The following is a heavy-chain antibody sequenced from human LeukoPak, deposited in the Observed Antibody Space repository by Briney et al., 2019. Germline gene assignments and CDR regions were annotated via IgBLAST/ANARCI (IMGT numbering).Heavy chain of an antibody. V-gene: IGHV1-2*02. CDR1: GYTFTGYY. CDR3: ARGDDAAADAFDI. Sequence: PWASVKVSCKASGYTFTGYYMHWVRQAPGQGLEWMGWINPNSGGTNYAQRFQGRVTMTRDTSISTAYMELSRLRSDDTAVYYCARGDDAAADAFDIWGQGTMVTVSS. CDR2: INPNSGGT. J-gene: IGHJ3*02. D-gene: IGHD6-13*01.